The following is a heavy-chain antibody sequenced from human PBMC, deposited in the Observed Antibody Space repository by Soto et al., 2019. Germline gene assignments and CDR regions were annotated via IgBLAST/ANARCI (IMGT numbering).Heavy chain of an antibody. CDR1: GGSISTSSNYY. D-gene: IGHD6-13*01. J-gene: IGHJ4*02. Sequence: SETLSLTCTVSGGSISTSSNYYWAWIRQPPGKGPEWIGSIYYSGSPYYNPSLKSRVTISVDTSKNQFSLKLSSVTAADTAVYYCARGKTVAAAGPFDYWGQGTLVTVSS. CDR3: ARGKTVAAAGPFDY. CDR2: IYYSGSP. V-gene: IGHV4-39*07.